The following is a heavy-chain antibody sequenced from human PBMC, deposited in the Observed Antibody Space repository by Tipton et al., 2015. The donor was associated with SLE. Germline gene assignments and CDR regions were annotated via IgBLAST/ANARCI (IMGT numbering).Heavy chain of an antibody. CDR1: GGSFSGYY. D-gene: IGHD4-23*01. J-gene: IGHJ4*02. V-gene: IGHV4-34*01. CDR3: ARGRGGKPLDY. CDR2: INHSGST. Sequence: TLSLTCAVSGGSFSGYYWTWIRQPPGKGLEWIGEINHSGSTNYNPSLKSRVTISVDTSKNQFSLNLNSVTAADTAVYYCARGRGGKPLDYWGQGTLVTVSS.